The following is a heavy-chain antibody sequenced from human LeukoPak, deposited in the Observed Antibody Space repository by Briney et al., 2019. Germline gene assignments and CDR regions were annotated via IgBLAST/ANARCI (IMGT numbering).Heavy chain of an antibody. V-gene: IGHV4-4*09. CDR2: IQASGDT. D-gene: IGHD1-1*01. J-gene: IGHJ4*02. CDR1: GDSFSSFS. Sequence: PSETLSLTCTLSGDSFSSFSWSWIRQPPGKGLEWIGYIQASGDTGLSPALKSRVTVSLDTSKNEFCLHLGAVTAADTAVYYCARLVRNWNDHFDSWGQGILVTVSS. CDR3: ARLVRNWNDHFDS.